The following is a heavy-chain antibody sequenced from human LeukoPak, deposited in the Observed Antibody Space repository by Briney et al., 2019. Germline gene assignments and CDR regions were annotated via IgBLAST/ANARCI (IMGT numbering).Heavy chain of an antibody. D-gene: IGHD3-10*01. CDR2: INPNSGGT. CDR3: ARHHFYPLRFGEVPFDY. V-gene: IGHV1-2*02. Sequence: ASVKVSCKASGYTFTGYYMHWVRQAPGQGLEWMGWINPNSGGTNYAQKFQGRVSMTRDTSISTAYMELSRLRSDDTAVYYCARHHFYPLRFGEVPFDYWGQGTLVTVSS. J-gene: IGHJ4*02. CDR1: GYTFTGYY.